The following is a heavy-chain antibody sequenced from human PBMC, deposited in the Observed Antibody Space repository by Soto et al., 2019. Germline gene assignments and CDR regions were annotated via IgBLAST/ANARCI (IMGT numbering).Heavy chain of an antibody. Sequence: ASVKVSCKASGYTFTGYYVHWVRQAPGQGLEWMGWINPNSGGTNYAQKFQGRVTMTRDTSISTAYMELSRLRSDDTAVYYCARVLWIQLWLRTSPYGMDVWGQGTTVTSP. CDR2: INPNSGGT. D-gene: IGHD5-18*01. CDR3: ARVLWIQLWLRTSPYGMDV. CDR1: GYTFTGYY. J-gene: IGHJ6*02. V-gene: IGHV1-2*02.